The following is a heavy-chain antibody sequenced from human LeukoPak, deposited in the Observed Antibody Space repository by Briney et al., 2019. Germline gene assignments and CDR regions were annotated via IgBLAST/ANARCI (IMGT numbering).Heavy chain of an antibody. Sequence: PSDTLSLTCTVSGASISSSSYYWGWLRQPPGKGLEWIVSIYDSGSTYYHPSLKSRATISVDTSTNQFSLKLTSPTPAQTAVYYFVWYGPYSHGPRGTDYWGQGTLVTVSS. D-gene: IGHD5-18*01. J-gene: IGHJ4*02. V-gene: IGHV4-39*07. CDR1: GASISSSSYY. CDR3: VWYGPYSHGPRGTDY. CDR2: IYDSGST.